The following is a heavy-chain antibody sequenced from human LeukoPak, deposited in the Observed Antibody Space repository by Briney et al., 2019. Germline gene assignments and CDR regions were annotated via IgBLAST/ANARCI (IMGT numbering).Heavy chain of an antibody. V-gene: IGHV3-21*01. J-gene: IGHJ5*02. CDR3: ARSPGPLGYCSSTSCYSDDP. CDR2: ISSSSSYI. CDR1: GFAFSSYS. Sequence: GGSLRLSCAASGFAFSSYSMNWVRQAPGKGLEWVSSISSSSSYIYYADSVKGRFTIPRDNAKNSLYLQMNSLRAEDTAVYYCARSPGPLGYCSSTSCYSDDPWGQGTLVTVSS. D-gene: IGHD2-2*01.